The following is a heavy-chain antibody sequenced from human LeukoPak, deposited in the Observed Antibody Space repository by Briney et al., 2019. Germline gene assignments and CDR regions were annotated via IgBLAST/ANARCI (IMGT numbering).Heavy chain of an antibody. CDR1: GDSISRYY. J-gene: IGHJ6*03. V-gene: IGHV4-38-2*02. CDR3: ARIHYYYYMDV. CDR2: IYHSGST. Sequence: PSETLSLTCTVSGDSISRYYWSWIRQPPGKGLEWIGSIYHSGSTYYNPSLKSRVTISVDTSKNQFSLKLSSVTAADTAVYYCARIHYYYYMDVWGKGTTVTVSS.